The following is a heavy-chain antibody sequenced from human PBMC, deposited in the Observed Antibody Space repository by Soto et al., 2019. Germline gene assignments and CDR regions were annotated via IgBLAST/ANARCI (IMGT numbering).Heavy chain of an antibody. D-gene: IGHD2-15*01. J-gene: IGHJ4*02. CDR3: ARTRRCSGGSCYPLDFDY. V-gene: IGHV4-59*08. CDR1: GGSISSYY. Sequence: SETLSLTCTVSGGSISSYYWSWIRQPPGKGLEWIGYIYYSGSTNYNPSLKSRFTISVDTSKNQFSLKLSSVTAADTAVYYCARTRRCSGGSCYPLDFDYWGQGTLVTVSS. CDR2: IYYSGST.